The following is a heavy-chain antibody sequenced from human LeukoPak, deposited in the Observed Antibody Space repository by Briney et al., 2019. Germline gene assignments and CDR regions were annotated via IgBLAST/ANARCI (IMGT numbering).Heavy chain of an antibody. D-gene: IGHD3-22*01. CDR3: ARATGVYDSSGYYPNY. V-gene: IGHV3-21*01. J-gene: IGHJ4*02. CDR2: ISSSSSYI. CDR1: GFTFSSYS. Sequence: GGFLRLSCAASGFTFSSYSMNWVRQAPGKGLEWVSSISSSSSYIYYADSVKGRFTISRDSAKNSLYLQMNSLRAKDTAVYYCARATGVYDSSGYYPNYWGQGTLVTVSS.